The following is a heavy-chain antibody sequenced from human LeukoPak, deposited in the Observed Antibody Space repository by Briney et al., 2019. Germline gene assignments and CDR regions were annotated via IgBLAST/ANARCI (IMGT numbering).Heavy chain of an antibody. D-gene: IGHD6-19*01. Sequence: GGSLRLSCAASGFTFSDYYMNWIRQAPGKGLEWVSVIYSGGSTYYADSVKGRFTISRDNSKNTLYLQMNSLRAEDTAVYYCARVQSRLYSSGWYPDYWGQGTLVTVSS. V-gene: IGHV3-66*01. J-gene: IGHJ4*02. CDR2: IYSGGST. CDR1: GFTFSDYY. CDR3: ARVQSRLYSSGWYPDY.